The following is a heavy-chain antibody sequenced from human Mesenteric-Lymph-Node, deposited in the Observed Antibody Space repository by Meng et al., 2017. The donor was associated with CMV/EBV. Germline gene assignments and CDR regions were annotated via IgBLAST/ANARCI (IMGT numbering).Heavy chain of an antibody. CDR2: ISSSSSYI. J-gene: IGHJ6*02. CDR1: GFTFSSYS. Sequence: GESLKISCAASGFTFSSYSMNWVRQAPGKGLEWVSSISSSSSYIYYADSVKGRFTISRDNAKNSLYLQMNSLRADDTAVYYCARDRPGMDVWGQGTTVTVS. V-gene: IGHV3-21*01. CDR3: ARDRPGMDV.